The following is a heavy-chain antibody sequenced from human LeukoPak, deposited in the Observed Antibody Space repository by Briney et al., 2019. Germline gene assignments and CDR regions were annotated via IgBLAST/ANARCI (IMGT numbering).Heavy chain of an antibody. D-gene: IGHD3-3*01. CDR2: IVVGSGNT. CDR3: AAITYYDFWSGPFAFDI. Sequence: SVKVSCKASGFTFTSSAMQWVRQARGQRLEWIGWIVVGSGNTNHAQKFQGRVTITRDMSTSTAYMELSSLRSEDTAVYYCAAITYYDFWSGPFAFDIWGQGTMVTVSS. J-gene: IGHJ3*02. CDR1: GFTFTSSA. V-gene: IGHV1-58*02.